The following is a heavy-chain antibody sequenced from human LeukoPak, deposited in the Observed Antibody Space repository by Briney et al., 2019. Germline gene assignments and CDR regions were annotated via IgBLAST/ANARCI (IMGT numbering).Heavy chain of an antibody. V-gene: IGHV3-30*03. CDR2: VSYDGGNQ. CDR3: ARDGDRGWFGESI. Sequence: GGSLRLSCAASGFTFGNYGMQWVRQAPGKGLEWVALVSYDGGNQYYADSVKGRFTISRDNSKNTLYLQLNSLGAEDTAIYYCARDGDRGWFGESIWGQGTLVTVSS. D-gene: IGHD3-10*01. CDR1: GFTFGNYG. J-gene: IGHJ4*02.